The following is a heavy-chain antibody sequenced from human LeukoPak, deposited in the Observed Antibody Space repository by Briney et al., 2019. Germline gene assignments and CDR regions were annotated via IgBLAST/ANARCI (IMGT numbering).Heavy chain of an antibody. CDR3: ASPRADRSTWYAVDY. CDR2: VYDNGST. CDR1: GFTFNSYG. Sequence: GSLRLSCAASGFTFNSYGMHWVRQSPGKGLEWIGEVYDNGSTNYNPSLKSRVTISVDKSKNQFSLKLTSVTAADTAVYYCASPRADRSTWYAVDYWGQGTLVTVSS. D-gene: IGHD2/OR15-2a*01. V-gene: IGHV4-4*02. J-gene: IGHJ4*02.